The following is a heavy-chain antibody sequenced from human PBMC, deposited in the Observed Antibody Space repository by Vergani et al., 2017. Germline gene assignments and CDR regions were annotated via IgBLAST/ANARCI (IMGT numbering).Heavy chain of an antibody. CDR1: GYSFTSYW. D-gene: IGHD1-7*01. V-gene: IGHV1-18*04. CDR3: ARDRGITGTYDAFDI. J-gene: IGHJ3*02. Sequence: VQLVQSGAEVKKPGESLKISCKGSGYSFTSYWISWVRQAPGQGLEWMGWISAYNGNTNYAQKLQGRVTMTTDTSTSTAYMELRSLRSDDTAVYYCARDRGITGTYDAFDIWGQGTMVTVSS. CDR2: ISAYNGNT.